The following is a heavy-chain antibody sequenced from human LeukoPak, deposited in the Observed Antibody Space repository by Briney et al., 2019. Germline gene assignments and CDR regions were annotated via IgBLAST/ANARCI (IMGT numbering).Heavy chain of an antibody. V-gene: IGHV1-18*01. Sequence: ASVKVSCKASGYTFTSYGISWARQAPGQGLEWMGWISAYNGNTNYAQKLQGRVTMTTDTSTSTAYMELRSLRSDDTAVYYCARDPLTYYDFWSGYPPPYMDVWGQGTTVTVSS. J-gene: IGHJ6*02. CDR3: ARDPLTYYDFWSGYPPPYMDV. CDR1: GYTFTSYG. CDR2: ISAYNGNT. D-gene: IGHD3-3*01.